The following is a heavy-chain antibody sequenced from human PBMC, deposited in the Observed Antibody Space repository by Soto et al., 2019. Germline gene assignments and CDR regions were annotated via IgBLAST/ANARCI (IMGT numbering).Heavy chain of an antibody. Sequence: PGESLKISCKGSGYSFSDYWIGWVRQMPGKGLEWMGIIYPGDSDTTYSPSFQGQVSIPVDKNISTAYLQWSSLKASDSAMYYCARRRGYSSSSNYYYYGLDVWGQGTTVTVSS. CDR2: IYPGDSDT. CDR3: ARRRGYSSSSNYYYYGLDV. CDR1: GYSFSDYW. D-gene: IGHD6-6*01. V-gene: IGHV5-51*01. J-gene: IGHJ6*02.